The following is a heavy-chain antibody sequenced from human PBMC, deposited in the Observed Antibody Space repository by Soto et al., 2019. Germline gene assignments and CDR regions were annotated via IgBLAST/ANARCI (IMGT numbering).Heavy chain of an antibody. D-gene: IGHD2-2*01. J-gene: IGHJ4*02. CDR2: ISGSGGST. CDR1: GFTFSSYA. CDR3: AKGIVVVPAAIRFDY. V-gene: IGHV3-23*01. Sequence: GGSLRLSCAASGFTFSSYAMSWVRQAPGKGLEWVSAISGSGGSTYYADSVKGRFTISRDNSKNTLYLQMNSLRAEDTAVYYCAKGIVVVPAAIRFDYWGQGTLVTVSS.